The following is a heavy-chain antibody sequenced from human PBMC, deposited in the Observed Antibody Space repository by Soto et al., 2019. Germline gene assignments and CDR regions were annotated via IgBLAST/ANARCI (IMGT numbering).Heavy chain of an antibody. CDR1: GFTFSSYT. Sequence: GGSLRLSCAASGFTFSSYTMNWVRQAPGKGLEWVSSISSGSSYIYYADTMKGRFTISRDNAKNSLYLQMNSLRAEDTAVYYCARGLLSDTGTCYWGPGSRVPFSS. D-gene: IGHD2-8*02. V-gene: IGHV3-21*01. J-gene: IGHJ4*01. CDR2: ISSGSSYI. CDR3: ARGLLSDTGTCY.